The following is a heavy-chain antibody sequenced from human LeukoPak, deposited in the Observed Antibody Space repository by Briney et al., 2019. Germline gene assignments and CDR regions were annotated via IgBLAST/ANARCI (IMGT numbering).Heavy chain of an antibody. CDR1: GFTFSSYW. D-gene: IGHD2-2*02. CDR3: ARDRLSFYCSSTSCYTNYYYGMDV. Sequence: GGSLRLSRAASGFTFSSYWMSWVRQAPGKGLEWVANIKQDGSEKYYVDSVKGRFTISRDNAKNSPYLQMNSLRAEDTAVYYCARDRLSFYCSSTSCYTNYYYGMDVWGQGTTVTVSS. J-gene: IGHJ6*02. CDR2: IKQDGSEK. V-gene: IGHV3-7*01.